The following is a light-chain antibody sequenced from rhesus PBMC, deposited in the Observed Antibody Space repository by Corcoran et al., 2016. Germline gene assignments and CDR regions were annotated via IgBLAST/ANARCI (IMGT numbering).Light chain of an antibody. J-gene: IGKJ1*01. V-gene: IGKV3-42*02. CDR3: QQYSNWPWT. CDR1: QRVSSS. Sequence: EIVLTQSPATLSLSPGERATLSCRASQRVSSSLAWYQQTPGQAPRLLIYDASSRATGIPDRFRSRGAGTDFTLTISSLEPEDCGVYYCQQYSNWPWTFGQGTKVEIK. CDR2: DAS.